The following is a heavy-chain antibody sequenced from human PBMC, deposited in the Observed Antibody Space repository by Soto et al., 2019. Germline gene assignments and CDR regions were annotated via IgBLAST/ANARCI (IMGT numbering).Heavy chain of an antibody. V-gene: IGHV3-23*01. CDR1: GFTFSSYG. J-gene: IGHJ4*02. CDR3: AKDRRAGGNYGFYSDF. Sequence: PGGFLRLSCAASGFTFSSYGMTWVRQAPGKGLEWVSFSSATGAGTYYADSVKGRFTISRDNSKNTLYLQMTSLRADDTAVYYCAKDRRAGGNYGFYSDFWGQGALVTVSS. D-gene: IGHD1-7*01. CDR2: SSATGAGT.